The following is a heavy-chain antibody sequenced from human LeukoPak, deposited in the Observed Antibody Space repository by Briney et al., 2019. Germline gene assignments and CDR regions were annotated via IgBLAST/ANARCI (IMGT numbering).Heavy chain of an antibody. Sequence: PSETLSLTCAVYGGSFSGYYWSWIRQPPGKGLEWIGEINHSGSTNYNPSLKSQVTISVDKSKNQFSLKLSSVTAADTAVYYCARDDGNGQRGYYGMDVWGQGTTVTVSS. CDR2: INHSGST. V-gene: IGHV4-34*01. CDR1: GGSFSGYY. J-gene: IGHJ6*02. CDR3: ARDDGNGQRGYYGMDV. D-gene: IGHD1-1*01.